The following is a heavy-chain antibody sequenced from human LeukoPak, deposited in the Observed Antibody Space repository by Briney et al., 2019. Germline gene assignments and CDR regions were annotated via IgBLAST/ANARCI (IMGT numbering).Heavy chain of an antibody. V-gene: IGHV3-11*01. CDR3: AKNSYDFWSGYYYHDAFDI. D-gene: IGHD3-3*01. CDR1: GFTVSDYY. CDR2: ISSSGSTI. J-gene: IGHJ3*02. Sequence: KAGGSLRLSCAASGFTVSDYYMSWIRQAPGKGLEWVSYISSSGSTIYYADSVKGRFTISRDNAKNSLYLQMNSLRAEDTAVYYCAKNSYDFWSGYYYHDAFDIWGQGTMVTVSS.